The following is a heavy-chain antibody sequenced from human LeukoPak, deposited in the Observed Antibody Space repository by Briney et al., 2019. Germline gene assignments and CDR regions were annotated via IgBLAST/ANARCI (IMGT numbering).Heavy chain of an antibody. V-gene: IGHV3-33*01. J-gene: IGHJ4*02. CDR1: GFTFSTYG. Sequence: GGSLRLSCAASGFTFSTYGMHWVRQAPGKGLDWVAVIWHDGSKTYYADSVKGRFTISRDNSKNTLYLQMNSLRAEDTAVFYCVRGSPNSGSQYGYWGQGTLVTVSS. D-gene: IGHD1-26*01. CDR2: IWHDGSKT. CDR3: VRGSPNSGSQYGY.